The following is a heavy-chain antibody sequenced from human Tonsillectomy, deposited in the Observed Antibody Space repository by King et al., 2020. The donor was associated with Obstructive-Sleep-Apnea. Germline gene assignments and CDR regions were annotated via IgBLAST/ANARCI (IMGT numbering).Heavy chain of an antibody. D-gene: IGHD6-19*01. V-gene: IGHV4-39*07. J-gene: IGHJ4*02. CDR3: ARLGYSSGWYDY. CDR2: IYYSGST. CDR1: GGSISSSSYY. Sequence: QLQESGPGLVKPSETLSLTCTVSGGSISSSSYYWGWIRQPPGQGLEWIGSIYYSGSTYYNPSLKSRVTISVDTSKNQFSLKLSSVTAADTAVYYCARLGYSSGWYDYWGQGTLVTVSS.